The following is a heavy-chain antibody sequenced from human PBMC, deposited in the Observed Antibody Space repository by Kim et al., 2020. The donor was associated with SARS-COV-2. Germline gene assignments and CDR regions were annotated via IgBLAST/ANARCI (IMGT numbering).Heavy chain of an antibody. J-gene: IGHJ6*03. CDR2: ISGDGGTR. CDR3: AKDILHYYGSGTQAYYLYYMDV. V-gene: IGHV3-43*02. CDR1: GFNFDDYA. Sequence: GGSLRLSCTASGFNFDDYAMHWVRQVPGKGLEWVSLISGDGGTRYYAASVKGRFTISRDNRKNSLYLQVSSLRPEDTALYYCAKDILHYYGSGTQAYYLYYMDVWGKGTTVTVSS. D-gene: IGHD3-10*01.